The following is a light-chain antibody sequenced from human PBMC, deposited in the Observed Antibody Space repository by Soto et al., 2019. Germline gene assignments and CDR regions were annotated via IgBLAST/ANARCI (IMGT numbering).Light chain of an antibody. CDR2: ATD. Sequence: QSVLTQPPSASGTPGQRVTISCSGSNSNIGNNNVNWYQQLPGAAPKLLIFATDQRLSGVPDRCSGSKSGTSASLAISGLQSEDEADYYCATWDDSPSVFYVFGTGTKLTVL. V-gene: IGLV1-44*01. J-gene: IGLJ1*01. CDR3: ATWDDSPSVFYV. CDR1: NSNIGNNN.